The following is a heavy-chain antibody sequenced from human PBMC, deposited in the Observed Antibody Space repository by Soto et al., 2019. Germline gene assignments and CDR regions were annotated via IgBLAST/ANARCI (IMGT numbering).Heavy chain of an antibody. V-gene: IGHV3-30-3*01. J-gene: IGHJ5*02. CDR3: ASEPRLGSRPGYINWFDP. D-gene: IGHD6-13*01. CDR1: GFTFSSYA. Sequence: PEGSLTLFTEASGFTFSSYAMHWVRQAPGKGLEWVAVISYDGSNKYYADSVKGRFTISRDNSKNTLYLQMNSLRAEDTAAYYCASEPRLGSRPGYINWFDPWVQVTLVTDS. CDR2: ISYDGSNK.